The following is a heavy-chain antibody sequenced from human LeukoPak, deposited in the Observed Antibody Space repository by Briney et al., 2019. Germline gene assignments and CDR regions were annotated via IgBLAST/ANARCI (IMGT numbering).Heavy chain of an antibody. CDR1: GGSISDSNHY. V-gene: IGHV4-39*07. CDR3: AREGLNMVRGVIPKEAWGWFDP. D-gene: IGHD3-10*01. J-gene: IGHJ5*02. CDR2: IYYTGKT. Sequence: PSETLSLTCTVSGGSISDSNHYWGWIRQTPGKGLEWIGSIYYTGKTYNNPSLKSRVTISVDTSKNQFSLKLSSVTAADTAVYYCAREGLNMVRGVIPKEAWGWFDPWGQGTLVTVSS.